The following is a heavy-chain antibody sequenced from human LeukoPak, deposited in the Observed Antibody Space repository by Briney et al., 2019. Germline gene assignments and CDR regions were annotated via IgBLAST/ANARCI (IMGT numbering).Heavy chain of an antibody. CDR3: ATRGRVGYNWNYGDY. D-gene: IGHD1-7*01. CDR1: RASFSRDY. V-gene: IGHV4-34*01. CDR2: VNQSGST. J-gene: IGHJ4*02. Sequence: SETLSLTCAVYRASFSRDYWSRIRQPPGKGLEWMGEVNQSGSTKYNPSLKSRLTISVNTSKNQFSLKLSSVTAADTAVYYCATRGRVGYNWNYGDYWGQGTLVTVSS.